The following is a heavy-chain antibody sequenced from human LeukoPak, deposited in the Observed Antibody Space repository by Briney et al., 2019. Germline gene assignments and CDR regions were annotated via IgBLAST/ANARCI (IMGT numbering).Heavy chain of an antibody. CDR2: INPNSGGT. D-gene: IGHD4-11*01. V-gene: IGHV1-2*02. Sequence: GASVKVSCKASGYTFTGYYMHWVRQAPGQGLEWMGWINPNSGGTNYAQKFQGRVTMTRDTSISTTYMELSRLRSDDTAVYYCARVRMPTYSNYYYYYGMDVWGQGTTVTVSS. CDR3: ARVRMPTYSNYYYYYGMDV. J-gene: IGHJ6*02. CDR1: GYTFTGYY.